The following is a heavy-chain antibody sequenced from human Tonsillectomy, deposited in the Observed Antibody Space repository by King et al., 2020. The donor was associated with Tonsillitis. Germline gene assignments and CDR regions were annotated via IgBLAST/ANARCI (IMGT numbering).Heavy chain of an antibody. CDR1: GFSLNTSGMC. D-gene: IGHD3-16*01. V-gene: IGHV2-70*13. J-gene: IGHJ5*02. CDR2: IDWDDDK. CDR3: ARIGGSWFDP. Sequence: VTLKESGPALVKPTQTLTLTCTFSGFSLNTSGMCVSWIRQPPEKALEWLARIDWDDDKYYSTSLKTRLTISKDTSKNQVVLTMTNMDPVDTATYYCARIGGSWFDPWGQGTLVTVSS.